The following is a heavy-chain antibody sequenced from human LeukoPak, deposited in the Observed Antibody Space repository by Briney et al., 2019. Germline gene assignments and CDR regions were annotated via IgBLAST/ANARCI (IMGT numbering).Heavy chain of an antibody. D-gene: IGHD6-6*01. Sequence: GGAVILFCAASGFAFSSDTMTWGGRAPGKELERVSDIIGSGGSMSYADSVQGRFTISRDNSRSTLYLQMDSLRAEDTAVYYCAKAGSSGGHYYGLAVWGQGTTATVSS. CDR1: GFAFSSDT. J-gene: IGHJ6*02. V-gene: IGHV3-23*01. CDR2: IIGSGGSM. CDR3: AKAGSSGGHYYGLAV.